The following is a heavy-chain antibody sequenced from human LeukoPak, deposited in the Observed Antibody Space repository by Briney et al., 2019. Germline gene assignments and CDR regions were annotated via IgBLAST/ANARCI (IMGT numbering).Heavy chain of an antibody. CDR1: GYTFSNYN. CDR3: ASFDDYGGDFDY. V-gene: IGHV1-46*01. Sequence: ASVKVSCKASGYTFSNYNIHWLRQAPGQGLEWMGIINPSGGSTSYAQKFQGRVTMTRDMSTSTVYMELSSLRSEDTAVYYCASFDDYGGDFDYWGQGTLVTASS. J-gene: IGHJ4*02. D-gene: IGHD4-23*01. CDR2: INPSGGST.